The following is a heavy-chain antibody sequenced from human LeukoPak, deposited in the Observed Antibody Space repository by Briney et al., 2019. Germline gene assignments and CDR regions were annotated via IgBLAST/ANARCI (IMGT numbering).Heavy chain of an antibody. J-gene: IGHJ5*02. CDR1: GGTFSSYA. D-gene: IGHD3-3*01. Sequence: SVKVSCKASGGTFSSYAISWVRQAPGQGLEWMGGIIPIFGTANYAQKFQGRVTITADKSTSTAYMELSSLRSEDTAVYYCARDGKYYDFWSGSWFDPWGQGTLVTVSS. CDR3: ARDGKYYDFWSGSWFDP. V-gene: IGHV1-69*06. CDR2: IIPIFGTA.